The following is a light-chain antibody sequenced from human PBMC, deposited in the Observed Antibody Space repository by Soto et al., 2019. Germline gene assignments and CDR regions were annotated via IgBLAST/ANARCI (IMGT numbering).Light chain of an antibody. CDR1: QRISSW. CDR3: QQYNSYSRA. V-gene: IGKV1-5*01. Sequence: DIQMTQYPSTLYASVGDRVTITCRASQRISSWLAWYQQKPGKAPKLLIYDASSLESGVPSRFSGSGSGTEFTLTLSSLQPDDFATYYCQQYNSYSRAFGGGTKVEIK. CDR2: DAS. J-gene: IGKJ4*01.